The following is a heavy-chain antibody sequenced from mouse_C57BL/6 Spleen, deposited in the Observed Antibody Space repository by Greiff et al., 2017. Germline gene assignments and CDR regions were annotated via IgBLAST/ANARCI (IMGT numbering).Heavy chain of an antibody. V-gene: IGHV3-6*01. Sequence: EVQLQESGPGLVKPSQSLSLTCSVTGYSITSGYYWNWIRQFPGNKLEWMGYISYDGSNNYNPSLKNRISITRDTSKNQLFLKLNSVTTEDTATYDCARNYGSFWYFDVWGTGTTVTVSS. D-gene: IGHD1-1*01. CDR2: ISYDGSN. CDR1: GYSITSGYY. CDR3: ARNYGSFWYFDV. J-gene: IGHJ1*03.